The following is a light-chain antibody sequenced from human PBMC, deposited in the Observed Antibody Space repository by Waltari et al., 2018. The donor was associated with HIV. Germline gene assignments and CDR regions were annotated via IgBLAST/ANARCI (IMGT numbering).Light chain of an antibody. CDR2: DKN. V-gene: IGLV3-19*01. J-gene: IGLJ3*02. CDR3: NSRDSSDNHRRV. CDR1: SLRSYY. Sequence: SSELTQDPAVSVALGQTVRIPCPGDSLRSYYASWYQQKPGQAPVLVIYDKNNRPSGIPDRFSGSSSGNTASLTITGAQAEDEADYYCNSRDSSDNHRRVFGGGTKLTVL.